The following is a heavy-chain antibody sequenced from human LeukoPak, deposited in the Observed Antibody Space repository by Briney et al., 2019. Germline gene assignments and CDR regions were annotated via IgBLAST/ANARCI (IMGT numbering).Heavy chain of an antibody. CDR3: ARRRYCSSTSCYEIDY. CDR1: GGTFSSYA. D-gene: IGHD2-2*01. V-gene: IGHV1-69*04. J-gene: IGHJ4*02. Sequence: ASVKVSCKASGGTFSSYAISWVRQAPGQGLEWMGRIIPILGIANYAQKSQGRVTITADKSTSTAYMELSSLRSEDTAVYYCARRRYCSSTSCYEIDYWGQGTLVTVSS. CDR2: IIPILGIA.